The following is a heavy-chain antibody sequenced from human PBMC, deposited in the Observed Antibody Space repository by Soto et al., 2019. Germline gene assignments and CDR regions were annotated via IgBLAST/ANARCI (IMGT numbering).Heavy chain of an antibody. CDR3: ASGGDILTGSPPVGYHYYMDV. CDR1: GYTFTSYA. J-gene: IGHJ6*03. Sequence: QVQLVQSRAEVKKPGASVKVSCKASGYTFTSYAMHWVRQAPGQRLEWMGWINAGNGNTKYSQKFQGRVTITRDTSASTAYMELSSLRSEDTAVYYCASGGDILTGSPPVGYHYYMDVWAKGTTVTVSS. D-gene: IGHD3-9*01. CDR2: INAGNGNT. V-gene: IGHV1-3*01.